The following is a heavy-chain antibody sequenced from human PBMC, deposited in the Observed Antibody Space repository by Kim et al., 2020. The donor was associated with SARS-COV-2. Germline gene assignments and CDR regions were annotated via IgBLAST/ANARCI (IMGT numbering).Heavy chain of an antibody. CDR2: ISYDGSNK. Sequence: GGSLRLSCAASGFTFSSYAMHWVRQAPGKGLEWVAVISYDGSNKYYADSVKGRFTISRDNSKNTLYLQMNSLRAEDTAVYYCARDTGIAGIYYYYGMDVWGQGTTVTVSS. V-gene: IGHV3-30*04. D-gene: IGHD6-13*01. CDR3: ARDTGIAGIYYYYGMDV. CDR1: GFTFSSYA. J-gene: IGHJ6*02.